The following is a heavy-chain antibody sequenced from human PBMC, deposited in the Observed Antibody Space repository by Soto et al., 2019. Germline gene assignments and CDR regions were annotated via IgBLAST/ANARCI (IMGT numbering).Heavy chain of an antibody. CDR2: INAGNGNT. CDR3: ASAPYCGGDCYVGHAFDI. D-gene: IGHD2-21*02. J-gene: IGHJ3*02. CDR1: GYTFTSYA. Sequence: ASVKVSCKASGYTFTSYAMHWVRQAPGQRLGWMGWINAGNGNTKYSQKFQGRVTITRDTSASTAYMELSSLRSEDTAVYYCASAPYCGGDCYVGHAFDIWGQGTMVTVSS. V-gene: IGHV1-3*01.